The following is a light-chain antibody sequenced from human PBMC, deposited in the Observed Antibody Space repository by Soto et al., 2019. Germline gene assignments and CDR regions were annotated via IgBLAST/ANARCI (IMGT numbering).Light chain of an antibody. Sequence: DIQMTQSLSSLSASVGDTVTITCRASQSISNSLSWYQQKPGKAPKFLIYVASTLQRGVPSRFSGRGSGTDFTLTISSLQPEDVATYYCPQTFSPPYTFGQGTKLEIK. CDR2: VAS. CDR3: PQTFSPPYT. V-gene: IGKV1-39*01. CDR1: QSISNS. J-gene: IGKJ2*01.